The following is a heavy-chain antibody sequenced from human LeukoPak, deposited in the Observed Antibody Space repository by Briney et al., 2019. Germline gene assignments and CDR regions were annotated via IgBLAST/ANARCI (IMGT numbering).Heavy chain of an antibody. J-gene: IGHJ4*02. CDR2: IAWNSGNT. Sequence: GGSLRLSCAASGFTFDNYAMHWVWQAPGKGLEWVSGIAWNSGNTGFADSVEGRFTISRDNAENSLYLQMNSLTPEDTAFYFCAKDMNSYGSGSSYNPWGPFDSWGQGTLVTVSS. D-gene: IGHD3-10*01. CDR1: GFTFDNYA. V-gene: IGHV3-9*01. CDR3: AKDMNSYGSGSSYNPWGPFDS.